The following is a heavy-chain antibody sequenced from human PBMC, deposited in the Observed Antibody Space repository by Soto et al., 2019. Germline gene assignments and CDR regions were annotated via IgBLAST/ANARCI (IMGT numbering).Heavy chain of an antibody. Sequence: PGGSLRLSCAASGFTFSNYWTHWVRQAPGKGLVWVSRISGDGSTTTYADFVKGRFTISRDNAKNTLYLQMDSLGADDTAVYYCTRGGTSATYWGLFDYWGQGALVTVSS. D-gene: IGHD7-27*01. CDR1: GFTFSNYW. CDR2: ISGDGSTT. J-gene: IGHJ4*02. CDR3: TRGGTSATYWGLFDY. V-gene: IGHV3-74*01.